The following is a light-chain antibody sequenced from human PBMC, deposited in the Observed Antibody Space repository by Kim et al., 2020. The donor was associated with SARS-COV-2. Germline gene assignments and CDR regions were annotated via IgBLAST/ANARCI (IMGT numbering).Light chain of an antibody. V-gene: IGKV1-5*01. CDR3: QQHNSYPFT. CDR1: QSISSW. CDR2: HAS. Sequence: AAVGDRVTMTCRDRQSISSWLAWYQQRPGKAPNLLIYHASSVESGVPSRCSGSGSGTEFTLTISSLQPDDSATYYCQQHNSYPFTFGGGTTLEI. J-gene: IGKJ4*01.